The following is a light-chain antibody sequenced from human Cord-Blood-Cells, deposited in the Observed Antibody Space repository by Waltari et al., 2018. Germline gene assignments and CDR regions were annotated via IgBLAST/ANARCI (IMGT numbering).Light chain of an antibody. V-gene: IGKV1-12*01. CDR2: AAS. CDR1: QGISSW. J-gene: IGKJ4*01. Sequence: DIQLTKVPSTVSAAVRARVTITCRASQGISSWLAWYQQKPGKAPKLLIYAASSLQSEVTSRFSGSGSGTDFTLTISSLQPEDFATYYCQQANSFPTFGGGTKLEIK. CDR3: QQANSFPT.